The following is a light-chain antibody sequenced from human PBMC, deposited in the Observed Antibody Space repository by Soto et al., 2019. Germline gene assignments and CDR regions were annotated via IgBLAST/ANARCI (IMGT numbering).Light chain of an antibody. CDR1: QTVTNQ. CDR2: AAS. Sequence: EIVMTQSPATLSVSPGERATLSCRASQTVTNQLAWYQQQPGQAPRLLIYAASTRASGIPARFSGSGSGTEFSLTISSLQSEDFAVYYCQQYYNSLWTFRQGTKVHIK. CDR3: QQYYNSLWT. V-gene: IGKV3-15*01. J-gene: IGKJ1*01.